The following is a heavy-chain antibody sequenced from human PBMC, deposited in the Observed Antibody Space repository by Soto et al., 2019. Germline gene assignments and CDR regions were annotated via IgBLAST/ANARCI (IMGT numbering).Heavy chain of an antibody. V-gene: IGHV1-69*01. Sequence: QVPLVQSGAEVKKPGSSVKVSCKASGGTFSSYAISWVRQAPGQGLEWMGGIIPIFGTANYAQKFQGRVTITADESTSTAYMELSSLRSEDTAVYYCARDKGTIGYSYGRYYFDYWGQGTLVTVSS. D-gene: IGHD5-18*01. CDR2: IIPIFGTA. J-gene: IGHJ4*02. CDR1: GGTFSSYA. CDR3: ARDKGTIGYSYGRYYFDY.